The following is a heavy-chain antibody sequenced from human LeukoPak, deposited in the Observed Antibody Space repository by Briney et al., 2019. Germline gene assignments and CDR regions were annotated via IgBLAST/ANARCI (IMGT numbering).Heavy chain of an antibody. V-gene: IGHV3-53*01. Sequence: GGSLRLSCAASGFTVSSNYMSWVRQAPGKGLEWVSVIYSGGSTYYADSVKGRFTISRDNSKNTLDLQMNSLRAEDTAIYYCAKTVVVITFRFDSWGQGSLVTVSS. J-gene: IGHJ4*02. CDR1: GFTVSSNY. CDR2: IYSGGST. D-gene: IGHD2-21*01. CDR3: AKTVVVITFRFDS.